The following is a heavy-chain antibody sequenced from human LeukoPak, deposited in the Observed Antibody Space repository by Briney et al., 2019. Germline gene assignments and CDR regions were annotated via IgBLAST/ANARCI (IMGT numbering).Heavy chain of an antibody. CDR2: IYYSGST. J-gene: IGHJ4*02. Sequence: SETLSLTCTVSGGSISSYYWSWIRQPPGKGLEWIGYIYYSGSTNYNPSLKSRVTISVDTSKYQFSLKLSSVTAADTAVYYCAGLTYGDYELYYWGQGTLVTVSS. V-gene: IGHV4-59*01. CDR3: AGLTYGDYELYY. D-gene: IGHD4-17*01. CDR1: GGSISSYY.